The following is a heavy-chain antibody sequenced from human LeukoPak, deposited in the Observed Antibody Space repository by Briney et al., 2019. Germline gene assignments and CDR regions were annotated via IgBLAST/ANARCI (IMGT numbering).Heavy chain of an antibody. V-gene: IGHV4-39*01. Sequence: SETLSLTCTVSGGSISSAAYYWGWVRQPPGKGLDWIGSIYYTGTTYYSPSLHTRATLSFDTSKNQFSLKLTSVTAADTAVYFCARRPIAAGNNWFDPWGQGTLVTVSS. CDR3: ARRPIAAGNNWFDP. D-gene: IGHD6-13*01. CDR2: IYYTGTT. J-gene: IGHJ5*02. CDR1: GGSISSAAYY.